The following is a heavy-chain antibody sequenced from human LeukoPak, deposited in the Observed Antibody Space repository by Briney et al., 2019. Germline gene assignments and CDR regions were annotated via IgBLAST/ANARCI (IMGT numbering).Heavy chain of an antibody. D-gene: IGHD2-8*02. CDR3: ARVVTGESGAYHFFDY. CDR2: ISNIDDTM. Sequence: GGSLRLSCAASGFIFSDFYMIWIRQAPGKGLEGVSHISNIDDTMHYADSAKGRFSIVRANAKNSLYLQLDSLRGEDTAVYYCARVVTGESGAYHFFDYWGRGALVTVSS. J-gene: IGHJ4*02. CDR1: GFIFSDFY. V-gene: IGHV3-11*01.